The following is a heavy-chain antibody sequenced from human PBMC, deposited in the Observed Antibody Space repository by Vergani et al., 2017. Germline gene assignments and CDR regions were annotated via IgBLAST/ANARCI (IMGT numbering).Heavy chain of an antibody. CDR1: GGTFSSYT. CDR3: ARGVDYGDYEVS. D-gene: IGHD4-17*01. Sequence: QVQLVQSGAEVKKPGSSVKVSCKASGGTFSSYTISWVRQAPGQGLEWMGRIIPILGIANYAQKFQGRVTVTSDKSTSTAYMGLISLRSEDTAVYYCARGVDYGDYEVSWGQGTLVTVSS. V-gene: IGHV1-69*02. CDR2: IIPILGIA. J-gene: IGHJ5*02.